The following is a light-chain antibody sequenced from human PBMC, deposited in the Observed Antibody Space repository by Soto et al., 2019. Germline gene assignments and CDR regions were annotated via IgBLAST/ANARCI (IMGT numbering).Light chain of an antibody. Sequence: SVLTQSPSHLSLSPEERATLSCRASQSVSSYLAWYQQKPGQAPRLLIYDASNRATGIPARFSGSGSGTDFTLTISSLEPEDFAVYYCQQYNNWPRPFGQGAKVAIK. V-gene: IGKV3-11*01. CDR1: QSVSSY. CDR3: QQYNNWPRP. CDR2: DAS. J-gene: IGKJ1*01.